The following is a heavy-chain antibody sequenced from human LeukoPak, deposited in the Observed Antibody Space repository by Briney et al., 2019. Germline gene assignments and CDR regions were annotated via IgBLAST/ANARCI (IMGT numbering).Heavy chain of an antibody. J-gene: IGHJ4*02. CDR2: IYYSGST. CDR1: GGSISSSPYY. Sequence: SETLSLTCTVSGGSISSSPYYWGWIRQPPGKGLKWIGTIYYSGSTYYNPSLKSRVTISVDTSKNQFSLKLTSVTAADTAVYYCARMFRTVWELPYYWGPGTLVTVSS. D-gene: IGHD1-26*01. V-gene: IGHV4-39*01. CDR3: ARMFRTVWELPYY.